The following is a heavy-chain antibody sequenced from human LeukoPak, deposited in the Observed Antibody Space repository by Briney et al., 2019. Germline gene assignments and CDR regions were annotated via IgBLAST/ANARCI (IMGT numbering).Heavy chain of an antibody. D-gene: IGHD5-18*01. CDR2: ISSRGSAI. J-gene: IGHJ4*02. Sequence: PGGSLRLSCAASGFTFSSYEMNWVRQAPGKGLEWVSYISSRGSAIYYADSVKGRFTISRDNAKNSLYLQMNSLRAEDTAVYYCAREDSYGFGIDYWGQGTLVTVSS. CDR3: AREDSYGFGIDY. V-gene: IGHV3-48*03. CDR1: GFTFSSYE.